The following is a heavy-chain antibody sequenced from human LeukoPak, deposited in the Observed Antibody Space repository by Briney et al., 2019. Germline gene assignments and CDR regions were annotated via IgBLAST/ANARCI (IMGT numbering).Heavy chain of an antibody. CDR2: INPNSGGT. J-gene: IGHJ6*03. CDR1: GYTFTGYY. Sequence: GASVKVSCKASGYTFTGYYMHWVRQAPGQGLEWMGWINPNSGGTNYAQKFQGRVTMTRDTSISTAYMELSRLRSDDTAVYYCARDPGDYYYYYMDVWGKGTTVTISS. D-gene: IGHD4-17*01. CDR3: ARDPGDYYYYYMDV. V-gene: IGHV1-2*02.